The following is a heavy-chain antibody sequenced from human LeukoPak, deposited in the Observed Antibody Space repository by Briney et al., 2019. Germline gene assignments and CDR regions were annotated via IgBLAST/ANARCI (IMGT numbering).Heavy chain of an antibody. CDR1: GYTFTHHY. CDR3: ASEGYGVKPFGS. V-gene: IGHV1-2*06. CDR2: INPNSGET. J-gene: IGHJ5*01. Sequence: GASVKVSCKVSGYTFTHHYLHWVRQAPGQGLEWMGRINPNSGETNYKDKLQGRITMTRATSISTAYLEVTRLTSDATAVYYCASEGYGVKPFGSWGQGTLVIVSS. D-gene: IGHD2-8*01.